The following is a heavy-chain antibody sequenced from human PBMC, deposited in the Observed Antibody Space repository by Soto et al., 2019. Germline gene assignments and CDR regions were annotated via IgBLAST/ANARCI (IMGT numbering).Heavy chain of an antibody. V-gene: IGHV4-34*02. Sequence: QERLQQWGAGLVRPSETLSLTCAVYGGAFNNYCWSWIRQPPGKGLEWIGEVCPGGRTNYSPTLKREVRIAVEGSMYQFSLRLTSVTVADTAVYYCVRVDYGQYDAYNWFDPWGQGNLVIVAS. D-gene: IGHD3-10*01. CDR2: VCPGGRT. J-gene: IGHJ5*02. CDR3: VRVDYGQYDAYNWFDP. CDR1: GGAFNNYC.